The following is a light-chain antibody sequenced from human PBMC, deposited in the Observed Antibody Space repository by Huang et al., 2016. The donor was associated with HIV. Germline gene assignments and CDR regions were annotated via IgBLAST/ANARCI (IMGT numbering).Light chain of an antibody. J-gene: IGKJ1*01. CDR3: QKYDSYPWT. V-gene: IGKV1-13*02. CDR2: GAS. Sequence: THLTQSPSSLSANVGDRVVLTCRAGQVISSALAWFQQKPGKPPRLRIHGASAVETGVPGRFSGSESGTEFTLTISSLQPDDFATYFCQKYDSYPWTFGQGTKVEIK. CDR1: QVISSA.